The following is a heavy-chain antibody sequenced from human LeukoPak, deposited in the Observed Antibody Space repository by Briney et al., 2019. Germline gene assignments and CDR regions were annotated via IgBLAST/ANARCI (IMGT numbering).Heavy chain of an antibody. J-gene: IGHJ4*02. CDR1: GFTFSSYG. CDR3: ASDRQPTGYCTNGVCGDLDY. D-gene: IGHD2-8*01. V-gene: IGHV3-33*01. CDR2: IWYDGSNK. Sequence: GGSLRLSCAASGFTFSSYGMHWVRQAPGKGLEWVAVIWYDGSNKYHADSVKGRFTISRDNSKNTLYLQMNSLRAEDTAVYYCASDRQPTGYCTNGVCGDLDYWGQGTLVAVSS.